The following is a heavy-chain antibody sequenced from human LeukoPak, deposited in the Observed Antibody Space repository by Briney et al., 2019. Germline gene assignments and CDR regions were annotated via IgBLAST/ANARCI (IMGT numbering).Heavy chain of an antibody. CDR1: GFTFSSYS. CDR2: ISSSSSYI. J-gene: IGHJ3*02. CDR3: ARDRYNWNYPPSDAFDI. D-gene: IGHD1-7*01. Sequence: GGSLRLSCAASGFTFSSYSMNWVRQAPGRGLEWVSSISSSSSYIYYADSVKGRFTISRDNAKNSLYLQMNSLRAEDTAVYYCARDRYNWNYPPSDAFDIWGQGTMVTVSS. V-gene: IGHV3-21*01.